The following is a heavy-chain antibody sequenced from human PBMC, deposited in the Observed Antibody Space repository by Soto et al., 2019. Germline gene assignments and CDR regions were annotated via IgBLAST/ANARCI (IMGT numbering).Heavy chain of an antibody. CDR1: GFTFSRYW. Sequence: EVQVVESGGGLVQPGGSLRLSCAASGFTFSRYWMHRVRQVPGKGLVWVSRINIEGTSATYADSVKGRFTISRDNARNTLFLQMNSLRAEDSAVYYCAAGLLPRISGTTLNPWGQGTLVIVSS. CDR2: INIEGTSA. CDR3: AAGLLPRISGTTLNP. J-gene: IGHJ5*02. V-gene: IGHV3-74*01. D-gene: IGHD1-7*01.